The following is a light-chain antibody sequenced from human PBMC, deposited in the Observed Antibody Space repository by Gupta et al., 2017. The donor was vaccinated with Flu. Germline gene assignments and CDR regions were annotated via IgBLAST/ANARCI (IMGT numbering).Light chain of an antibody. CDR3: QSADSTGGDQV. J-gene: IGLJ2*01. V-gene: IGLV3-25*02. Sequence: YELTQPPSVSVSPGQTARTTCPGDELPNQYAHWYQHKSGQAPLLVIFKDIERPSGVPDRFSGSSSGPVATLTINGVQAEDEAVYFCQSADSTGGDQVFGGGTMLTVL. CDR1: ELPNQY. CDR2: KDI.